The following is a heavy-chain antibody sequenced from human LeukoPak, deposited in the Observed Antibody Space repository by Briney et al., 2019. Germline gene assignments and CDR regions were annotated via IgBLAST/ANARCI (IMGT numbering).Heavy chain of an antibody. CDR3: AKTHGNGWYFDC. D-gene: IGHD6-19*01. V-gene: IGHV3-21*01. CDR2: ITSSSTYI. CDR1: GFTFSSYS. Sequence: RPGGSLRLSCAASGFTFSSYSMNWVRQAPGKRLEWVSSITSSSTYIYYADSVKGRFTISRDNAKNSLYLQMNSLRAEDTAVYSCAKTHGNGWYFDCWGQGNLVTVSS. J-gene: IGHJ4*02.